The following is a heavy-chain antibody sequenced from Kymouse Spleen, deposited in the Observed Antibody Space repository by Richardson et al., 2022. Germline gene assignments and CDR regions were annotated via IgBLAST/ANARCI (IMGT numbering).Heavy chain of an antibody. Sequence: QVQLVESGGGVVQPGRSLRLSCAASGFTFSSYGMHWVRQAPGKGLEWVAVIWYDGSNKYYADSVKGRFTISRDNSKNTLYLQMNSLRAEDTAVYYCAREPYSSGWYNWFDPWGQGTLVTVSS. CDR3: AREPYSSGWYNWFDP. D-gene: IGHD6-19*01. J-gene: IGHJ5*02. CDR1: GFTFSSYG. CDR2: IWYDGSNK. V-gene: IGHV3-33*01.